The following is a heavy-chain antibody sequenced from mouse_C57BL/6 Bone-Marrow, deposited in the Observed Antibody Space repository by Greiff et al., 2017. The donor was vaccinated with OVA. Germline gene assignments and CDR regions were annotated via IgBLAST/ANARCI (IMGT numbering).Heavy chain of an antibody. CDR3: ARRVYYGNSDWYFDV. D-gene: IGHD2-1*01. Sequence: VQLQQSGAELARPGASVKMSCKASGYTFTSYTMHWVKQRPGQGLEWIGYINPSSGYTKYNQKFKDKATLTADKSSSTAYMQLSSLTSEDSAVYYCARRVYYGNSDWYFDVWGTGTTVTVSS. CDR2: INPSSGYT. J-gene: IGHJ1*03. CDR1: GYTFTSYT. V-gene: IGHV1-4*01.